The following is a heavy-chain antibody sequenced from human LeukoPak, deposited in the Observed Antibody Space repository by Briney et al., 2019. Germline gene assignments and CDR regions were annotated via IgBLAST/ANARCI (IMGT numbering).Heavy chain of an antibody. V-gene: IGHV3-23*01. CDR3: AAGSGSYYKATS. Sequence: PGGSLRLSCAASGFTFSTYSMSWVRQAPGKGLEWVSAISGSGGRTYYADSVKGRFTISRDNSKNTLYLQMNSLRADDTAVYYCAAGSGSYYKATSWGQGTLVTVSS. CDR2: ISGSGGRT. J-gene: IGHJ5*02. CDR1: GFTFSTYS. D-gene: IGHD3-10*01.